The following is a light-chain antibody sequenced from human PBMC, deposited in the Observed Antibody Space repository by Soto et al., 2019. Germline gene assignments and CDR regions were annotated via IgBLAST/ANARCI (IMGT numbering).Light chain of an antibody. CDR1: QSVFDN. J-gene: IGKJ1*01. CDR3: QQYNDWPRT. Sequence: EVVMTQSPATLSVSPGERATLSCRASQSVFDNLAWYQQKPGQAPGLLIYGASTRATGIPARFSGSESGTEFTLTISSRRSEDFAVYYCQQYNDWPRTFGQGTKVEIK. CDR2: GAS. V-gene: IGKV3-15*01.